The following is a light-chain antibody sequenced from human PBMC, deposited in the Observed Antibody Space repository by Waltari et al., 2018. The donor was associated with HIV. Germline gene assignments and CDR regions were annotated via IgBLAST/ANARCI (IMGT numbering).Light chain of an antibody. CDR1: NIGSKS. CDR2: YDS. V-gene: IGLV3-21*04. CDR3: QVWDSSSDHVV. J-gene: IGLJ2*01. Sequence: SYVLTQPPSVSVAPGKTARITCGGTNIGSKSVHWYQQKPGQAPLLVIYYDSARPSGIPDRFSGSNSGNTATLTISRVEAGDEADYYCQVWDSSSDHVVFGGGTNLTVL.